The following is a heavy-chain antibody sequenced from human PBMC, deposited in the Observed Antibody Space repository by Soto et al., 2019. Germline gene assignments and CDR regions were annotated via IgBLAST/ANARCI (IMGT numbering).Heavy chain of an antibody. Sequence: ASVKVSCKPSGYPFTDLYIHWVRQAPGLGLEWMGWIDPRSGASRKTQRFQGRFTMTRDTSTNTVYMELSSLRSDDTAVYFCARDNYGXLDYWGQGTLVTVSS. D-gene: IGHD3-10*01. V-gene: IGHV1-2*02. CDR2: IDPRSGAS. CDR3: ARDNYGXLDY. J-gene: IGHJ4*02. CDR1: GYPFTDLY.